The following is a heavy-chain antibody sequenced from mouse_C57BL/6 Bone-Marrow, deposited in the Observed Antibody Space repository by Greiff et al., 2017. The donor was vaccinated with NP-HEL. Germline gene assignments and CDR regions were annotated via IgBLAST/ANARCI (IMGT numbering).Heavy chain of an antibody. J-gene: IGHJ3*01. Sequence: QVQLQQSGAELMKPGASVKLSCKATGYTFTGYWIEWVKQRPGHGLEWIGEILPGSGSTNYNEKFKGKATFPADTSSNTAYMQLSSLTPEDSAIYYCAREDYGNPAWFAYWGQGTLVTVSA. D-gene: IGHD2-1*01. V-gene: IGHV1-9*01. CDR3: AREDYGNPAWFAY. CDR1: GYTFTGYW. CDR2: ILPGSGST.